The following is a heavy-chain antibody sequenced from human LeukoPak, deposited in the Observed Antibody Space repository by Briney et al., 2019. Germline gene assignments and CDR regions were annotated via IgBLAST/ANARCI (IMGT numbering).Heavy chain of an antibody. V-gene: IGHV4-61*02. CDR2: IYNTGST. CDR1: GASISSESYY. Sequence: SETLSHTCTVYGASISSESYYWTWIRQPAGKGLEWIGRIYNTGSTKYNPSLKSRVTISIDTSKNQFSLKLNSVTAAATAVYYCARVMAVNPDWFDPWGQGTLVTVSS. CDR3: ARVMAVNPDWFDP. D-gene: IGHD5-24*01. J-gene: IGHJ5*02.